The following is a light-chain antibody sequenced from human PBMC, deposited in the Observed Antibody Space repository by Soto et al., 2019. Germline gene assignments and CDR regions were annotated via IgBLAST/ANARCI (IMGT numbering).Light chain of an antibody. V-gene: IGKV3-11*01. Sequence: EIVLTQSPATLSLSPGERATLSCRASQSISSYLTWYQQKPGQAPRLLIFDASKRATGIPARFSGSGSGTYFTLTISSLEPEDFAVYYCQQPDNWPITFGQGTRLESK. CDR3: QQPDNWPIT. J-gene: IGKJ5*01. CDR2: DAS. CDR1: QSISSY.